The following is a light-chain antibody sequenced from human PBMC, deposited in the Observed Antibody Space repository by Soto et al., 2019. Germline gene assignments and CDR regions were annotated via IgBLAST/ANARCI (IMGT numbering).Light chain of an antibody. CDR1: QSVTNS. CDR2: SAS. CDR3: QQYKDWPLT. J-gene: IGKJ1*01. Sequence: EIVLTQSPATLSLSPGERATLSCRASQSVTNSLAWYQQKPGQAPRVLIYSASTRATVTPARFSGSGSGTEFTLTISSLQSEDFAVYYCQQYKDWPLTFGQGTKVDIK. V-gene: IGKV3-15*01.